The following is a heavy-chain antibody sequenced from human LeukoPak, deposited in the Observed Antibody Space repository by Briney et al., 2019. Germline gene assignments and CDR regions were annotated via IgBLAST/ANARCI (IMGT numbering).Heavy chain of an antibody. CDR1: GFTFSSYG. D-gene: IGHD1/OR15-1a*01. J-gene: IGHJ4*02. CDR3: AREGTASNPSDLDH. Sequence: PGGSLRLSCAASGFTFSSYGMHWVRQAPGKGLEWLTFIRYDGSDKYYADSVKGRFTISRDNSKNTLYLQMNSLTSEDTAVYYCAREGTASNPSDLDHWGQGILVTVSS. V-gene: IGHV3-30*02. CDR2: IRYDGSDK.